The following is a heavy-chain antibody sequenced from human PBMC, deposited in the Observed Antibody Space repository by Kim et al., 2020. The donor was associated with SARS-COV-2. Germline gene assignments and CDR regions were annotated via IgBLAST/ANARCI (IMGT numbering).Heavy chain of an antibody. CDR1: GGSVSSGTYY. Sequence: SETLSLTCTVSGGSVSSGTYYWSWIRQPPGKGLQWIGYVHNSGSTNYNPSLKSRVTISADTSKNQFSLKLNSVTTADTALYYCARDLEYRFDWGQGTLVTVSS. D-gene: IGHD3-3*01. CDR3: ARDLEYRFD. J-gene: IGHJ4*02. CDR2: VHNSGST. V-gene: IGHV4-61*01.